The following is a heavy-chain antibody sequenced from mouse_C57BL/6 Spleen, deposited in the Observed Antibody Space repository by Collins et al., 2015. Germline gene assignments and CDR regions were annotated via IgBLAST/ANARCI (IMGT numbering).Heavy chain of an antibody. V-gene: IGHV10-1*02. CDR1: GFTFNTYA. Sequence: EVQLVESGGGLVQPKGSLKLSCAASGFTFNTYAMNWVRQAPGKGLEWVARIRSKSNNYATYYADSVKDRFTISRDDSQSMLYLQMNNLKTEDTAMYYCVRQYYRYYAMDYWGQGTSVTVSS. J-gene: IGHJ4*01. D-gene: IGHD1-1*01. CDR3: VRQYYRYYAMDY. CDR2: IRSKSNNYAT.